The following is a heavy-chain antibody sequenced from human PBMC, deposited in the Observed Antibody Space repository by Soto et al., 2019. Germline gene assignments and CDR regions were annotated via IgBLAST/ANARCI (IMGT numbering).Heavy chain of an antibody. D-gene: IGHD1-26*01. V-gene: IGHV3-21*01. J-gene: IGHJ1*01. CDR3: AGGGAGEYFQH. Sequence: EVQLVESGGGLVKPGGSLRLSCAASGFTFSSYSMNWVRQAPGKGLEWVSSISSSSSYIYYADSVTGRFTISRDNAKNSLYLQMNSLRAEDTAVYYCAGGGAGEYFQHWGQGTLVTVSS. CDR2: ISSSSSYI. CDR1: GFTFSSYS.